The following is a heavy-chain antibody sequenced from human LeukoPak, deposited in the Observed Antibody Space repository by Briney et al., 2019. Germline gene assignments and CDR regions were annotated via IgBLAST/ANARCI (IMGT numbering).Heavy chain of an antibody. Sequence: GGSLRLSCAASDFTFSAYWMSWVRQAPGKGLEWVANIKQDGSEKYYVDSVRGRFSISRDNANNSLYLQMNSLRAEDTAVYYCARDLTVTSYYYYGMDVWGQGTTVTVSS. D-gene: IGHD4-17*01. V-gene: IGHV3-7*03. CDR1: DFTFSAYW. J-gene: IGHJ6*02. CDR3: ARDLTVTSYYYYGMDV. CDR2: IKQDGSEK.